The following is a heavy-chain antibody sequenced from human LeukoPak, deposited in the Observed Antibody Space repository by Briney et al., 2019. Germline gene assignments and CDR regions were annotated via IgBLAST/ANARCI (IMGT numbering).Heavy chain of an antibody. J-gene: IGHJ4*02. CDR2: ISSSGSTI. D-gene: IGHD3-10*01. Sequence: PGGSLRLSCAASGFTFSSYSMNWVRQAPGKGLEWVSYISSSGSTIYYADSVKGRFTISRDNAKNSLYLQMNSLRAEDTAVYYCARVGGWFGTIDYWGQGTLVTVSS. V-gene: IGHV3-48*04. CDR1: GFTFSSYS. CDR3: ARVGGWFGTIDY.